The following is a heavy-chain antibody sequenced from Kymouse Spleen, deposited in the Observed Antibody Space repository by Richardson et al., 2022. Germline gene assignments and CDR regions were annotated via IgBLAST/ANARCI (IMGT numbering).Heavy chain of an antibody. CDR2: IWYDGSNK. Sequence: QVQLVESGGGVVQPGRSLRLSCAASGFTFSSYGMHWVRQAPGKGLEWVAVIWYDGSNKYYADSVKGRFTISRDNSKNTLYLQMNSLRAEDTAVYYCARGLTGDDWYFDLWGRGTLVTVSS. CDR3: ARGLTGDDWYFDL. D-gene: IGHD7-27*02. V-gene: IGHV3-33*01. J-gene: IGHJ2*01. CDR1: GFTFSSYG.